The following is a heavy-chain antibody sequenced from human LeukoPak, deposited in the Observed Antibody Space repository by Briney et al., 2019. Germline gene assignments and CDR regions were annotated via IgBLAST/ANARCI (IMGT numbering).Heavy chain of an antibody. V-gene: IGHV3-33*03. CDR3: AKDFGSSGSEYFQH. D-gene: IGHD3-22*01. Sequence: GGSLRLSCAASGFTFSSYGMHWVRQAPGKGLEWVAVIWYDGSNKYYADSVKGRFTISRDNAKNSLYLQMNSLRAEDTALYYCAKDFGSSGSEYFQHWGQGTLVTVSS. J-gene: IGHJ1*01. CDR2: IWYDGSNK. CDR1: GFTFSSYG.